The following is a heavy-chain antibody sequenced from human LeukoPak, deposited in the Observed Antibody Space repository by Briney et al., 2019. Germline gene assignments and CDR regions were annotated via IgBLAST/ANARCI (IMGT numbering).Heavy chain of an antibody. V-gene: IGHV3-33*06. CDR3: AKDYCGGDCYFDY. CDR2: IWYDGSNK. CDR1: GFTFSSYG. Sequence: PGGSLRLSCAASGFTFSSYGMHWVRQAPGKGLEWVAAIWYDGSNKYYADSVKGRFTISRDNSKNTLYLQMNSLRAEDTAVYYCAKDYCGGDCYFDYWGQGTLVTVSP. D-gene: IGHD2-21*02. J-gene: IGHJ4*02.